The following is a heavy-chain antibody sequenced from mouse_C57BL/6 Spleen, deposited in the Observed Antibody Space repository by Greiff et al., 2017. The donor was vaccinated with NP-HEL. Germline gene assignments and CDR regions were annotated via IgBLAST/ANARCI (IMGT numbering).Heavy chain of an antibody. D-gene: IGHD3-2*01. CDR1: GYTFTDYE. J-gene: IGHJ2*01. CDR3: KRWRQPFDY. Sequence: QVQLQQSGAELVRPGASVTLSCKASGYTFTDYEMHWVKQTPVHGLEWIGAIDPETGGTAYNQKFKGKAILTADKSSSTAYMELRSLPSDDSAVYYCKRWRQPFDYRGQGTTLTVSS. CDR2: IDPETGGT. V-gene: IGHV1-15*01.